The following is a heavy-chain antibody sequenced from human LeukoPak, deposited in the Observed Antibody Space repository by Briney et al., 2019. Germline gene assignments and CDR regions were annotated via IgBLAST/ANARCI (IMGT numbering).Heavy chain of an antibody. Sequence: SETLSLTCIVSGGSITSSSFYWGWIRQPPGKRLEWIGSIYYSGTTHYNPSLKSRATLSVDTSKNQFSLNLSSVTAPDTAVNYCARHAWVGRTGFDYWGRGTLVTVSS. CDR1: GGSITSSSFY. V-gene: IGHV4-39*01. D-gene: IGHD2-8*02. CDR3: ARHAWVGRTGFDY. J-gene: IGHJ4*02. CDR2: IYYSGTT.